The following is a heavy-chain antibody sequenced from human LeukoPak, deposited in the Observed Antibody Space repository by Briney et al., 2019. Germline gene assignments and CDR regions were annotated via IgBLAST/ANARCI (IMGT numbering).Heavy chain of an antibody. V-gene: IGHV3-11*06. Sequence: GGSLRLSCAASGFTFSDHYMNWIRQAPGKGLEWVSYISTSGSYTNYADSVKGRFIISRDNAKNSLYLQMNSLRAEDTAVYYCARDRDIVVVPGWFDPWGQGTLVTVSS. CDR3: ARDRDIVVVPGWFDP. CDR1: GFTFSDHY. J-gene: IGHJ5*02. CDR2: ISTSGSYT. D-gene: IGHD2-2*01.